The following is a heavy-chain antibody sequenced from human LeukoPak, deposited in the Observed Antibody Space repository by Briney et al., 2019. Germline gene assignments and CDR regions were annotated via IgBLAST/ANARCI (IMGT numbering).Heavy chain of an antibody. CDR1: GYTFTGYY. CDR2: ISAYNGNT. V-gene: IGHV1-18*04. D-gene: IGHD4-17*01. CDR3: ARKRLMAFDI. Sequence: ASVKVSCKASGYTFTGYYMHWVRQAPGQGLEWMGWISAYNGNTNYAQKLQGRVTMTTDTSTSTAYMELRSLRSDDTAVYYCARKRLMAFDIWGQGTMVTVSS. J-gene: IGHJ3*02.